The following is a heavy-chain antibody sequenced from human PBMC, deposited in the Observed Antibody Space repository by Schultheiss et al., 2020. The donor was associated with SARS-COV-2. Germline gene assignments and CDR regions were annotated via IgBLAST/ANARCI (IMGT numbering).Heavy chain of an antibody. CDR2: ISSSGDNT. CDR1: GLTFSSYA. D-gene: IGHD6-13*01. J-gene: IGHJ5*02. V-gene: IGHV3-23*01. CDR3: ARLNPIAYSSSRQPNWFDP. Sequence: GGSLRLSCAGSGLTFSSYAMSWVRQAPGKGLEWVSGISSSGDNTYYADSVKGRSTISRDNSKNTLYLQMSSLRAEDTAVYYCARLNPIAYSSSRQPNWFDPWGQGTLVTVSS.